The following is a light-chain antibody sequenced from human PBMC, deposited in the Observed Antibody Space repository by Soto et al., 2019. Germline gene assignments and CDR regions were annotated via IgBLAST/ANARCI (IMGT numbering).Light chain of an antibody. CDR1: RGHSSYI. CDR2: LEGSGGY. Sequence: QPVLTQSFSAAASLGSSFKLTCTLSRGHSSYIIAWHQQQPGKAPRYLMKLEGSGGYNKGSGVPDRFSGSSSGADRYLTISTLKCDYEADYYCETWDTNTRLFGGGTKLTVL. J-gene: IGLJ3*02. V-gene: IGLV4-60*02. CDR3: ETWDTNTRL.